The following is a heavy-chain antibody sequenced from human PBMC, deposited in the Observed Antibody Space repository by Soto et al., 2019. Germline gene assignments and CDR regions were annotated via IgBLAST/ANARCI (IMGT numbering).Heavy chain of an antibody. Sequence: QVQLVQSGAEVKKPGASVKVSCKVSGYTLTELSMHWVRQAPGKGLEWMGGFDPEDGETIYAQQFQGRVTMTEDTSTDTASLELSSLRSEDTAVYYCSTVVIVLVVYDRPFHYWCQGTLGTVSS. J-gene: IGHJ4*02. CDR3: STVVIVLVVYDRPFHY. V-gene: IGHV1-24*01. CDR1: GYTLTELS. CDR2: FDPEDGET. D-gene: IGHD2-8*01.